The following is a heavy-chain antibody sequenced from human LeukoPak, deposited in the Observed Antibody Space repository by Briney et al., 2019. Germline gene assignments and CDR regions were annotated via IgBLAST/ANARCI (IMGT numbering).Heavy chain of an antibody. D-gene: IGHD4-11*01. Sequence: PSETLSLTCTVSGGSISSYYWSWIRQPPGKGLEWIGYIYYSGSTKDNPSLKSRVTISLDTSKNQFSLKLTSVTAADTAVYYCARGADYTLLGWFDPWGQGTLVTVSS. V-gene: IGHV4-59*01. J-gene: IGHJ5*02. CDR1: GGSISSYY. CDR2: IYYSGST. CDR3: ARGADYTLLGWFDP.